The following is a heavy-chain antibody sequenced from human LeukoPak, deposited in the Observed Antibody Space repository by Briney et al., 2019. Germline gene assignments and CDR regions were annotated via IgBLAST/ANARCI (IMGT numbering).Heavy chain of an antibody. V-gene: IGHV1-2*06. CDR1: GYTFIDYY. J-gene: IGHJ5*02. CDR3: ARLGALVPAAKGWFDP. Sequence: GASVKVSCKASGYTFIDYYFNWVRQAPGQGPEWMGRINVKSGATDYAQKFQGRVTVTRDTSISTAYMELSSLRSDDTAVYYCARLGALVPAAKGWFDPWGQGTLVTVSS. D-gene: IGHD2-2*01. CDR2: INVKSGAT.